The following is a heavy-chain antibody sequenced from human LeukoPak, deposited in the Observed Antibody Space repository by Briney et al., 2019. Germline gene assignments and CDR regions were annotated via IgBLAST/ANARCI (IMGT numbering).Heavy chain of an antibody. CDR1: GYTFTSSG. Sequence: ASVKVSCKASGYTFTSSGISWVRQAPGQGLEWMGWISAYNGHTNYAQKLQGRVTMTTDTSTSTAYMELRSLRSDDTAVYYCAGSLGYCTSNVCYLKYWGQGTLVTVSS. CDR2: ISAYNGHT. CDR3: AGSLGYCTSNVCYLKY. J-gene: IGHJ4*02. V-gene: IGHV1-18*01. D-gene: IGHD2-8*01.